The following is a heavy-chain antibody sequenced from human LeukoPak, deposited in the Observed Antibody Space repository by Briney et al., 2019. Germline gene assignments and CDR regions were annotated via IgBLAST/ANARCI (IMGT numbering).Heavy chain of an antibody. V-gene: IGHV3-48*01. CDR3: ARDDSSGSRAFDY. Sequence: GGSLRLSCAASGFTFSSYSMNWVRQAPGKGLEWVSYISSSSSTIYYADSVKGRFTISRDNAKNSLYLQMNSLRAEDTAVYYCARDDSSGSRAFDYWGQGTLVTVSS. CDR2: ISSSSSTI. CDR1: GFTFSSYS. J-gene: IGHJ4*02. D-gene: IGHD3-22*01.